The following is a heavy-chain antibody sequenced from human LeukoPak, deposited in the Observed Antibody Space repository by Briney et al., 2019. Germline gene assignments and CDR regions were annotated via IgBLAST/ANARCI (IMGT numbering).Heavy chain of an antibody. CDR1: GGSISSSNW. CDR3: ASLGRYGSGSYYDY. Sequence: SETLSLTCAVSGGSISSSNWWSWVRQPPGKGLEWIGSIYYSGSTYYNPSLKSRVTISVDRSKNQFSLKLSSVTAADTAVYYCASLGRYGSGSYYDYWGQGTLVTVSS. D-gene: IGHD3-10*01. J-gene: IGHJ4*02. V-gene: IGHV4-4*02. CDR2: IYYSGST.